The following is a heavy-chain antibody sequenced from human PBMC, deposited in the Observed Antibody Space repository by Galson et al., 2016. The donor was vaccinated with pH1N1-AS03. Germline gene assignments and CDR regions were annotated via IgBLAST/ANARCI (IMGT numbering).Heavy chain of an antibody. CDR3: ARGTYRGWVPIRGYFDL. Sequence: CAISGDSVSSNSAAWTWIRQSPSRGLEWLGRTFYRSHWYYDYAESVKSRVTIHPDTAKNHFSLQLNSVTPEDTAVYYCARGTYRGWVPIRGYFDLWGQGTLVTVSS. V-gene: IGHV6-1*01. CDR2: TFYRSHWYY. J-gene: IGHJ4*02. CDR1: GDSVSSNSAA. D-gene: IGHD1-1*01.